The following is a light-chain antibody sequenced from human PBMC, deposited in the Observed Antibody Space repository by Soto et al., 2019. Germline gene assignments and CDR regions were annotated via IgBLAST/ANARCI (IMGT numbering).Light chain of an antibody. V-gene: IGKV3-20*01. CDR1: QTLRRTY. CDR2: DAS. J-gene: IGKJ5*01. Sequence: EIVLMQSPGTLSFSPGERATLSCRASQTLRRTYIAWYQKKPGQAPRVLIYDASNRATGIPARFSGSGSGTDLTLTISGLETEDFAVYYCQQCGSSPLISFGQGTRLEIK. CDR3: QQCGSSPLIS.